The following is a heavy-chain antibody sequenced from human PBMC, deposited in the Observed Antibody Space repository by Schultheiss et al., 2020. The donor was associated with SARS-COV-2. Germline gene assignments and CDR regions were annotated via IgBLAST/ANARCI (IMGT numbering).Heavy chain of an antibody. V-gene: IGHV5-51*01. CDR3: ASARGLNRPFDY. D-gene: IGHD1-14*01. CDR2: IYPGDSDT. J-gene: IGHJ4*02. Sequence: GESLKISCQVSGYSFTTYWIGWVRQMPGKGLEWMGIIYPGDSDTRYSPSFQVQVTISADKSISTAYLQWSSLKASDTAMYYCASARGLNRPFDYWGQGTLVTVSS. CDR1: GYSFTTYW.